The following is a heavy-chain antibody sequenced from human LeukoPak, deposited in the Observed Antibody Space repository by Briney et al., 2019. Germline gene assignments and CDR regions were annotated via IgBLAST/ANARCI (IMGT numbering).Heavy chain of an antibody. V-gene: IGHV3-7*03. Sequence: GGSLRLSCAASGFTFSSYWMSWVRQAPGKGLEWVANIKQGGSEKYYVDSVKGRFTISRDNAKNSLYLQMNSLKTEDTAVYYCTTALPRYYYDSSGLDYWGQGTLVTVSS. D-gene: IGHD3-22*01. CDR2: IKQGGSEK. J-gene: IGHJ4*02. CDR1: GFTFSSYW. CDR3: TTALPRYYYDSSGLDY.